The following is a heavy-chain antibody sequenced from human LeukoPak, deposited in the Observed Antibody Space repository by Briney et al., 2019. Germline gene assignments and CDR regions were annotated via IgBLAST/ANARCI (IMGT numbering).Heavy chain of an antibody. V-gene: IGHV1-46*01. CDR1: GYTFTSYY. J-gene: IGHJ4*02. D-gene: IGHD2-21*01. Sequence: ASVKVSCKASGYTFTSYYMHWVRQAPGQGLEWMGIINPSGGSTSYAQKFQGRVTMTRGTSTSTVYMELSSLRSEDTAVYYCARDRHNCGGDCYPDYWGQGTLVTVSS. CDR2: INPSGGST. CDR3: ARDRHNCGGDCYPDY.